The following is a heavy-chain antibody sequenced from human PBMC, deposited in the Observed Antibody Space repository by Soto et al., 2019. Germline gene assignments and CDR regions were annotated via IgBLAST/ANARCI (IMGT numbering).Heavy chain of an antibody. V-gene: IGHV3-30-3*01. Sequence: PGGSLSLSCAASGFPFSSYSMHWVRQAPGKGLEWVAVISYDGSNKYYADSVKGRFTISRDNSKNTLYLQMNSLRAEDTAVYYCAKDYEDYGDYGCGFDYWGQGTLVTVS. J-gene: IGHJ4*02. D-gene: IGHD4-17*01. CDR1: GFPFSSYS. CDR3: AKDYEDYGDYGCGFDY. CDR2: ISYDGSNK.